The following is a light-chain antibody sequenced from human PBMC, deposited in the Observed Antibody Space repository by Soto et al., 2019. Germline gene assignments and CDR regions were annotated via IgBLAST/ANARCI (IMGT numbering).Light chain of an antibody. J-gene: IGKJ1*01. V-gene: IGKV3-20*01. CDR1: QSVSSSY. CDR2: GAS. CDR3: QQYGSSTSWT. Sequence: EIVLTQSPGTLSLSPGERATLSCRASQSVSSSYLAWYQQKPGQAPRLLIYGASSRATGIPDRFSGSGSGTDFTLTISRLEPEDFAVYYCQQYGSSTSWTFGQGNKVDIK.